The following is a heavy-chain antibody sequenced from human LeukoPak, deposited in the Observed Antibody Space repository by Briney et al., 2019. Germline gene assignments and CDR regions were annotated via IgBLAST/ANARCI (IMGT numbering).Heavy chain of an antibody. D-gene: IGHD6-6*01. Sequence: GSLRLSCAASEFTFSAHWMHWVRQVPGKGLVYIAYIDNDGTNTNYADSVKGRFTISRDNAKNTLYLQMNSLRVEDTAVYYCVRDRPHNCFDPWGQGTLVTVSS. CDR3: VRDRPHNCFDP. J-gene: IGHJ5*02. CDR2: IDNDGTNT. CDR1: EFTFSAHW. V-gene: IGHV3-74*01.